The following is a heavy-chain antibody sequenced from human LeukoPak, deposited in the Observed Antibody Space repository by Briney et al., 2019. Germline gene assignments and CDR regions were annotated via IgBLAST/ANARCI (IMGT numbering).Heavy chain of an antibody. CDR3: GRRRGWYGAFDI. CDR2: IYYSGST. V-gene: IGHV4-59*01. D-gene: IGHD6-19*01. Sequence: YPSETLSLTCTVSGGSISSYYWSWIRQPPGKGLEWIGYIYYSGSTNYNPSLKSRVTISVDTSKNQFSLKLSSVTAADTAVYYCGRRRGWYGAFDIWGQGTMVTVSS. CDR1: GGSISSYY. J-gene: IGHJ3*02.